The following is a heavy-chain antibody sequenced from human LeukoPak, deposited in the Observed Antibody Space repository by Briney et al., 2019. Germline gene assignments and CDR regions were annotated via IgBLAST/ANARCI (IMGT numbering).Heavy chain of an antibody. J-gene: IGHJ5*02. Sequence: KTSETLSLTCAVYGGSFSGYYCSWIRQPPGKGLEWIGEVNHSGGTNYNPSLKSRVTMSVDTSKNQFSLKLSSVTAADTAVYYCARGGGNSGSATDRWGQGTLVTVSS. CDR2: VNHSGGT. CDR3: ARGGGNSGSATDR. D-gene: IGHD5-12*01. V-gene: IGHV4-34*01. CDR1: GGSFSGYY.